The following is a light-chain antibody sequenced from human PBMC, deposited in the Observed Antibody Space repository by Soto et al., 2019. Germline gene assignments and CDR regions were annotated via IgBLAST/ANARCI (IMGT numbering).Light chain of an antibody. CDR2: GNS. V-gene: IGLV2-8*01. Sequence: QSALTQPPSASGSPGQSVTISCTGTSSDVGAYIFVSWYQQHPGKAPKLLIYGNSNRPSGVPDRFSGSKSGTSASLAITGLQAEDEADYYCQSYDSSLSALFGGGTKLTVL. CDR1: SSDVGAYIF. CDR3: QSYDSSLSAL. J-gene: IGLJ3*02.